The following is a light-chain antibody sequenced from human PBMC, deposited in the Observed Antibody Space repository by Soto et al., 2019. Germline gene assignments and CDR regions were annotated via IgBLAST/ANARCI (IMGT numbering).Light chain of an antibody. J-gene: IGLJ3*02. CDR1: SSDVVGYKY. V-gene: IGLV2-14*01. CDR2: EVS. Sequence: QSALTQPASVSGSPGQSITISCTGTSSDVVGYKYVSWYQQYPGKAPKLMIYEVSNRPSGVSNRFSGFKSGNTASLTISGLQAEDEADYYCSSYTSSSTLWVFGGGTKLTVL. CDR3: SSYTSSSTLWV.